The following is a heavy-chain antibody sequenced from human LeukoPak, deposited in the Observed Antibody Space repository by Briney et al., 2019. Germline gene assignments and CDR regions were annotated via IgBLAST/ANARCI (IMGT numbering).Heavy chain of an antibody. V-gene: IGHV3-21*01. Sequence: GGSLRLSCAASGFTLSNFAMSWVRQAPGKGLEWVSSISSSSSYIYYADSVKGRFTISRDNAKNSLYLQMNSLRAEDTAVYYCAREELDSPPDYWGQGTLVTVSS. CDR1: GFTLSNFA. CDR3: AREELDSPPDY. D-gene: IGHD1-1*01. CDR2: ISSSSSYI. J-gene: IGHJ4*02.